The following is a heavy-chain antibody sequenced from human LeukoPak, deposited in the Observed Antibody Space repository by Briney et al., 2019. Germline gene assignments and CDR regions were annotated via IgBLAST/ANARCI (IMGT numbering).Heavy chain of an antibody. CDR1: GFTFRSHG. V-gene: IGHV3-33*01. CDR3: AREGYYDSSGYSDY. CDR2: IWYDGSNA. J-gene: IGHJ4*02. Sequence: PGGSLRLSCAASGFTFRSHGMHWVRQAPGKGLEWVAIIWYDGSNAYYADSVKGRFTISRDNPKNTLYLQMNSLRAEDTAVYYCAREGYYDSSGYSDYWGQGTLVTVSS. D-gene: IGHD3-22*01.